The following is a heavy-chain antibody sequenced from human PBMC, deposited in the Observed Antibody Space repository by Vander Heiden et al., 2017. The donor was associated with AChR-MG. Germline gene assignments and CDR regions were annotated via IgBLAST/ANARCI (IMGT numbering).Heavy chain of an antibody. Sequence: QVQLQESGPGLVKPSQTLSLTCTVSGDSINSGIYYWSWIRQHPGKGLEWIGYIYYSGSTYYNPSLKSRVIISLDTSKNQFSLKLSSVTAADTAVYYCARDLSGYLSNGDWGQGTLVTVSS. CDR2: IYYSGST. V-gene: IGHV4-30-4*01. D-gene: IGHD5-12*01. CDR1: GDSINSGIYY. J-gene: IGHJ4*02. CDR3: ARDLSGYLSNGD.